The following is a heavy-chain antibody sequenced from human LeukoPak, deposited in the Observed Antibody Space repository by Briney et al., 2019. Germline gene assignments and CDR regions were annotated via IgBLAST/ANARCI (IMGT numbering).Heavy chain of an antibody. CDR1: GFTFGSYS. CDR2: ISSSSSYI. J-gene: IGHJ6*02. CDR3: ARDKNVLLWFGESPSRYGMDV. Sequence: GGSLRLSCAASGFTFGSYSKNWVRQAPGKGLEWVSSISSSSSYIYYADSVKGRFTISRDNAKNSLYLQMNSLRAEDTAVYYCARDKNVLLWFGESPSRYGMDVWGQGTTVTVSS. D-gene: IGHD3-10*01. V-gene: IGHV3-21*01.